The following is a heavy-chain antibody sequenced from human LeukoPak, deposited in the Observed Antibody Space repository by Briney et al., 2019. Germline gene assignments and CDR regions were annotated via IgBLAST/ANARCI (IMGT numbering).Heavy chain of an antibody. D-gene: IGHD2-21*01. J-gene: IGHJ3*02. CDR3: ARGLPGYSGGDDAFDI. Sequence: SETLSLTCTVSGGSISSYYWSWFRQPPGKGLEWIGYIYYSGSTVYNPSLKSRLTISVDTSRNQFSLKLSSVTAADTAVYYCARGLPGYSGGDDAFDIWGPGTMVTVSS. V-gene: IGHV4-59*01. CDR2: IYYSGST. CDR1: GGSISSYY.